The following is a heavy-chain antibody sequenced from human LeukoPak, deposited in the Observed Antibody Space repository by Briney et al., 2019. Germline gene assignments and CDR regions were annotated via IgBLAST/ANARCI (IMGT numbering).Heavy chain of an antibody. J-gene: IGHJ5*02. D-gene: IGHD3-10*01. Sequence: GGSLRLSCTASGFTFSSYCMNWVRQAPGKGLEWVANIKEDGSEQYYVDSVKGRFTISRDNAKNSLHLQMNSLRAEDTAVYFCARDRRGEKSQYNCFDPWGQGTLVTVSS. CDR3: ARDRRGEKSQYNCFDP. CDR1: GFTFSSYC. CDR2: IKEDGSEQ. V-gene: IGHV3-7*01.